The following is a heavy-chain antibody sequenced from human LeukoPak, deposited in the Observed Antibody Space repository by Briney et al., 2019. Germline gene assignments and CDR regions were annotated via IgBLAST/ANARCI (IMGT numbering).Heavy chain of an antibody. D-gene: IGHD5-18*01. J-gene: IGHJ4*02. Sequence: PSETLSLTCTVSGGSISSGYYWGWIRQPPGKGLEWIGSIYHSGSTYYNPSLKSRVTISVDTSKNQFSLNLNSVTAADTAVYFCARGSYSYGNAFDYWGQGTLVTVSS. CDR1: GGSISSGYY. CDR2: IYHSGST. CDR3: ARGSYSYGNAFDY. V-gene: IGHV4-38-2*02.